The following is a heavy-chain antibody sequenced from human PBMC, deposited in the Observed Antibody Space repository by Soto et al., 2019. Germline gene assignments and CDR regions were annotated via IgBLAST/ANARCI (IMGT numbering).Heavy chain of an antibody. V-gene: IGHV1-69*01. CDR2: IVPFFTTP. J-gene: IGHJ4*02. D-gene: IGHD2-2*01. Sequence: QVQLEQSGAEVKKPGSSVKVSCKASGGTFGSYSITWVRQAPGQGLDWMGRIVPFFTTPTYAQKFQGRVTITADESTGTVYMELSGLTSEDTAMYYCAREGFSSSYLAYWGQGTLVTVSS. CDR3: AREGFSSSYLAY. CDR1: GGTFGSYS.